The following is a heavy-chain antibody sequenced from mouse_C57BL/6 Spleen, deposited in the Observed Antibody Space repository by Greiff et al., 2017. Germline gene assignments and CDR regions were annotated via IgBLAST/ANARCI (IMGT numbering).Heavy chain of an antibody. D-gene: IGHD1-1*01. CDR1: GYTFTDYN. CDR2: INPNNGGT. V-gene: IGHV1-18*01. Sequence: VQLQQSGPELVKPGASVKIPCKASGYTFTDYNMDWVKQSHGKSLEWIGDINPNNGGTIYNQKFKGKATLTVDKSSSTAYMELRSLTSEDTAVYYCARGIQLLRLKAMDYWGQGTSVTVSS. J-gene: IGHJ4*01. CDR3: ARGIQLLRLKAMDY.